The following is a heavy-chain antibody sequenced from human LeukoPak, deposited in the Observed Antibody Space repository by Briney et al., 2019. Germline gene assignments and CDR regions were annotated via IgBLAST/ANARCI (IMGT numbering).Heavy chain of an antibody. J-gene: IGHJ3*02. D-gene: IGHD2-21*02. CDR1: GGSISSSSYY. V-gene: IGHV4-39*02. CDR3: ARDFPVVTPLDAFDI. Sequence: QTSETLSLTCTVSGGSISSSSYYWGWIRQPPGKGLEWIGSIYYSGSTYYNPSLKSRVTISVDTSKNQFSLKLSSVTAADTAVYYCARDFPVVTPLDAFDIWGQGIMVTVSS. CDR2: IYYSGST.